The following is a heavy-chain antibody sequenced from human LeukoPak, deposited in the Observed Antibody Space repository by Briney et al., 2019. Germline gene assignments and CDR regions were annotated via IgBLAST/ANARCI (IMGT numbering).Heavy chain of an antibody. J-gene: IGHJ4*02. CDR3: AKGDDIVKDY. CDR2: ISSDGSDE. Sequence: GGSLRLSCAASGFRFSGYAMHWVRQAPGKGLEWVAFISSDGSDEYYTDSVKGRFTISRDNSRNILHLHMNNLRAGDTALYYCAKGDDIVKDYWGQGTLVTVSS. V-gene: IGHV3-30*04. D-gene: IGHD2-15*01. CDR1: GFRFSGYA.